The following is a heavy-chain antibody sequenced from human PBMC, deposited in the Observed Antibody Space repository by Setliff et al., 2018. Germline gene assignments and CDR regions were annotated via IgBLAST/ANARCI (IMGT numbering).Heavy chain of an antibody. V-gene: IGHV4-38-2*02. CDR1: GYSISSGYI. CDR3: ARDLGHGGDSDY. D-gene: IGHD2-21*02. Sequence: SETLSLTCTVSGYSISSGYIWGWIRQPPGKGLEWVGNIGHTGSINYNPSLKSRLTISRDTSKNQVSLKLNSVTATDTAVYYCARDLGHGGDSDYWGQGILDTVSS. J-gene: IGHJ4*02. CDR2: IGHTGSI.